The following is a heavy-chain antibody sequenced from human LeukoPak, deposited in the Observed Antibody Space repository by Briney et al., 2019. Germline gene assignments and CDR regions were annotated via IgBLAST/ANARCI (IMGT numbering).Heavy chain of an antibody. D-gene: IGHD2-2*01. V-gene: IGHV3-30*18. J-gene: IGHJ4*02. CDR3: AKESGYCSSTSCYAHLFDY. CDR2: ISYDGSNK. Sequence: PGRSLRLSCAASGFTFSSYGMHWVRQAPGKGLEWVAVISYDGSNKYYADSVKGRFTISRDNSKNTLYLQMNSLRAEDTAVYYCAKESGYCSSTSCYAHLFDYWGQGTLVTVSS. CDR1: GFTFSSYG.